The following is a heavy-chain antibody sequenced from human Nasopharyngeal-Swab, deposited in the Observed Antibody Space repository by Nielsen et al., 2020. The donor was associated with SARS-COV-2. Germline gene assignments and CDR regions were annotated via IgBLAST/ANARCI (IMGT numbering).Heavy chain of an antibody. J-gene: IGHJ3*02. CDR2: IYYSGST. CDR3: ARGPPRGDAPHAFDI. CDR1: GGSVSSGSYY. D-gene: IGHD3-10*01. V-gene: IGHV4-61*01. Sequence: SETLSLTCTVSGGSVSSGSYYWSWTRQPPGKGLEWIGYIYYSGSTNYNPSLKSRVTISVDTSKNQFSLKLSSVTAADTAVYYCARGPPRGDAPHAFDIWGQGTMVTVSS.